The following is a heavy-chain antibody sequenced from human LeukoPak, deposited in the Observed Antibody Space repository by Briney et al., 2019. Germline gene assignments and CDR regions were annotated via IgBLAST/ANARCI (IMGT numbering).Heavy chain of an antibody. CDR3: ASNSSSSGLKSSDY. CDR1: GFTFSTYS. CDR2: ISSSNSYI. V-gene: IGHV3-21*01. J-gene: IGHJ4*02. D-gene: IGHD6-6*01. Sequence: PGGSLRLSCAASGFTFSTYSMHWVRQAPGKGLEWVSSISSSNSYIYYAHSVKGRFTISRDNAKNSLYLQMNSLRAEDTAVYYCASNSSSSGLKSSDYWGQGTLVTVSS.